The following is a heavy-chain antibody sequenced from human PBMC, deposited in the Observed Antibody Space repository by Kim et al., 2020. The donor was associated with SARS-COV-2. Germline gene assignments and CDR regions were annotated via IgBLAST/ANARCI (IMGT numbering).Heavy chain of an antibody. D-gene: IGHD3-10*01. V-gene: IGHV1-2*06. CDR1: GYTFTGYY. CDR3: ARDTRITMVRGVITGYFDY. Sequence: ASVKVSCKASGYTFTGYYMHWVRQAPGQGLEWMGRINPNSGGTNYARKFQGRVTMTRDTSISTAYMELSRLRSDDTAVYYCARDTRITMVRGVITGYFDYWGQGTLVTVSS. CDR2: INPNSGGT. J-gene: IGHJ4*02.